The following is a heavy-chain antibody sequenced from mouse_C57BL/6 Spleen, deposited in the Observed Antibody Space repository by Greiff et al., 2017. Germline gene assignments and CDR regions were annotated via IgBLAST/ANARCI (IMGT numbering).Heavy chain of an antibody. CDR1: GYTFTSYW. D-gene: IGHD1-1*01. V-gene: IGHV1-64*01. Sequence: QVQLQQPGAELVKPGASVKLSCKASGYTFTSYWMHWVKQRPGQGLEWIGMIHPTSGSTNYNEKFKSKATLTVDKSSSTAYMQLSSLTSEDSAVYYSARRRYYGSRGFAYWGQGTTLTVSS. J-gene: IGHJ2*01. CDR3: ARRRYYGSRGFAY. CDR2: IHPTSGST.